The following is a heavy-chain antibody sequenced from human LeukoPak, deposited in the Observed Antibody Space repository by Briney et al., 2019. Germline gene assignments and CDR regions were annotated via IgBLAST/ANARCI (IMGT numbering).Heavy chain of an antibody. Sequence: PGGSLRLSCAASGFTFSNYVMSWVRQAPGKGLEWVSVISGSGHSTYCADSVKGRFTISRDNSKNTLYLQMSSLRAEDTAIYHCAKALGYSSGWYWGQGTMVTVSS. CDR2: ISGSGHST. V-gene: IGHV3-23*01. CDR1: GFTFSNYV. D-gene: IGHD6-19*01. CDR3: AKALGYSSGWY. J-gene: IGHJ3*01.